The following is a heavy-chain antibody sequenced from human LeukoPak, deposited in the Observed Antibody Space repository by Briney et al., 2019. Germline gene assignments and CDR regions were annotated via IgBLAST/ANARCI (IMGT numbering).Heavy chain of an antibody. CDR2: IVVGSGNT. CDR3: AAPYCSSTSCYRDASDI. J-gene: IGHJ3*02. D-gene: IGHD2-2*01. CDR1: GFTFTSSA. V-gene: IGHV1-58*01. Sequence: GASVKVSCRASGFTFTSSAVQWVRQARGQRLEWIGWIVVGSGNTNYAQKFQERVTITRDMSTSTAYMELSSLRSEDTAVYYCAAPYCSSTSCYRDASDIWGQGTMVTVSS.